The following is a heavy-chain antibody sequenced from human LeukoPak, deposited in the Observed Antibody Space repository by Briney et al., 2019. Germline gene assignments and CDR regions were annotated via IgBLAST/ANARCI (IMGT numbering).Heavy chain of an antibody. V-gene: IGHV3-74*01. CDR3: ARGRPHGNDY. CDR1: GFTFSSYW. Sequence: GGSLRLSCAASGFTFSSYWMNWVRQAPGKGLVWVSRIANDGSSTTYADSVKGRFSISRDNAKNTLYLQMNSLRVEDTAVYYCARGRPHGNDYWGQGALVTVSS. D-gene: IGHD4-23*01. CDR2: IANDGSST. J-gene: IGHJ4*02.